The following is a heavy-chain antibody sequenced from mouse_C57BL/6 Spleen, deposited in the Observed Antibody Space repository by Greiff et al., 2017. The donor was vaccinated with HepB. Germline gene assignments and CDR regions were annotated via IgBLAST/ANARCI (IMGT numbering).Heavy chain of an antibody. D-gene: IGHD2-4*01. CDR2: INPSSGYT. J-gene: IGHJ4*01. CDR1: GYTFTSYT. CDR3: ARYYYDYDVGAMDY. Sequence: VQLQQSGAELARPGASVKMSCKASGYTFTSYTMHWVKQRPGQGLEWIGYINPSSGYTKYNQKFKDKATLTADKSSSTAYMQLSSLTSEDSAVYYCARYYYDYDVGAMDYWGQGTSVTVSS. V-gene: IGHV1-4*01.